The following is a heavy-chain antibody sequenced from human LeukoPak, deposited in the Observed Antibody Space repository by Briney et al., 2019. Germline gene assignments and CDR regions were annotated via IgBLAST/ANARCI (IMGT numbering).Heavy chain of an antibody. CDR1: GDSISSPKW. Sequence: PSGTLSLTCAVSGDSISSPKWWSWVRQPPGQGLAWIGEVYHSGSANYNPSVKSRVTISVDKSKNQFSLKLTSATAADTAVYYCARDLRGIVAPPRWGQGTLVSVSS. D-gene: IGHD2-15*01. CDR2: VYHSGSA. CDR3: ARDLRGIVAPPR. V-gene: IGHV4-4*02. J-gene: IGHJ4*02.